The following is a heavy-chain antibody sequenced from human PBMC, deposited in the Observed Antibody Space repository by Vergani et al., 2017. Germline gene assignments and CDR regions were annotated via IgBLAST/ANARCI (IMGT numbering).Heavy chain of an antibody. J-gene: IGHJ3*02. V-gene: IGHV4-34*01. Sequence: QVQLQQWGAGLLKPSETLSLTCAVYGGSFSGYYWSWIRQPPGKGLEWIGEINHSGSTNYNPSLKSRVTISVDTSKNQFSLKLSSVTAADTAVYYCARGLLTPQSRGRAFDIWGQGTMVTGSS. CDR3: ARGLLTPQSRGRAFDI. D-gene: IGHD3-16*01. CDR2: INHSGST. CDR1: GGSFSGYY.